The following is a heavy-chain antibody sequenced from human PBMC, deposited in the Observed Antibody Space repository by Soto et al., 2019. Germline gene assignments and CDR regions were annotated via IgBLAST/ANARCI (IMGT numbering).Heavy chain of an antibody. D-gene: IGHD5-12*01. CDR3: AKSLSDADGYEIVRTPFDY. J-gene: IGHJ4*02. CDR1: GFTFSSYA. Sequence: GGSLRLSCAASGFTFSSYAMSWVRQAPGKGLEWVSAISGSGGSTYYADSVKGRFTISRDKSKNTLYLQMNGLRAEDTAVYYCAKSLSDADGYEIVRTPFDYWGQGTLVTVSS. CDR2: ISGSGGST. V-gene: IGHV3-23*01.